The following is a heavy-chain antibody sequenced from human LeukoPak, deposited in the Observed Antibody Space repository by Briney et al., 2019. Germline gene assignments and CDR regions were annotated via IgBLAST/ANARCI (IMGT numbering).Heavy chain of an antibody. J-gene: IGHJ5*02. CDR2: IYYSGST. D-gene: IGHD3-22*01. V-gene: IGHV4-59*01. CDR1: GGSISSYY. CDR3: ARGFAVITGVWFDP. Sequence: SETLSLTCTVSGGSISSYYWSRIRQPPGKGLEWIGYIYYSGSTNYNPSLKSRVTISVDTSKNQFSLKLSSVTAADTAVYYCARGFAVITGVWFDPWGQGTLVTVSS.